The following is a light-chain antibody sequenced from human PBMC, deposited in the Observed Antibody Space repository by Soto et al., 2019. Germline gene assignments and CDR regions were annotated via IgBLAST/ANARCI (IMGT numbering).Light chain of an antibody. CDR3: QQRSNWPRT. CDR1: QSVSTY. Sequence: EIVLTQSPATLSLSPGERATLSCRASQSVSTYLAWYQQKPGQAPRLLIYDASNRATGTPARFSGSGSGTDFTLTISRLESEDFAVYYCQQRSNWPRTLGQGTKLEIK. CDR2: DAS. J-gene: IGKJ2*01. V-gene: IGKV3-11*01.